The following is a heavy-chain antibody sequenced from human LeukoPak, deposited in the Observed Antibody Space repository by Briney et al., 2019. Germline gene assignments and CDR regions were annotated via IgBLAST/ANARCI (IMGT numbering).Heavy chain of an antibody. V-gene: IGHV4-34*01. D-gene: IGHD6-13*01. Sequence: SETLSLTCAVYGGSFSGYYWSWIRQPPGKGLEWIGEINHSGSTNYNPSLKSRVTISVDTSKNQFSLKLSSVTAADTAVYYCARRVIGSSSWYFYYYYMDVWGKGTTVTVSS. CDR2: INHSGST. J-gene: IGHJ6*03. CDR1: GGSFSGYY. CDR3: ARRVIGSSSWYFYYYYMDV.